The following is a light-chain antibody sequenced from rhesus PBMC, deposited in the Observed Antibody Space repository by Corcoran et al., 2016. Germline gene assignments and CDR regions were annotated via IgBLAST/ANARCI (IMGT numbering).Light chain of an antibody. J-gene: IGKJ2*01. CDR3: GQGTHWPPYS. CDR2: KVS. Sequence: DVVMTQSPLSLPITPGQPASISCRSSQSLVHSNGNTYLSWYQQKPGQPPSLLIYKVSNRDSGVPDRFGGREAGPDFTLKISRVEAEDVGVYYCGQGTHWPPYSFGQGTKVEIK. V-gene: IGKV2-64*01. CDR1: QSLVHSNGNTY.